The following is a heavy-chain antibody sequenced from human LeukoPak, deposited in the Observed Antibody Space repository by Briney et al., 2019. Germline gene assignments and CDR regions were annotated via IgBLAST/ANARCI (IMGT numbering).Heavy chain of an antibody. CDR3: ARGERSPDY. Sequence: SVRVSCKASGGTFSSYAISWVRQAPGQELEWMGKIIPIFGIANYAQKFQGRVTITADKSTSTAYMELSSLRSEDTAVYYCARGERSPDYWGQGTLVTVSS. J-gene: IGHJ4*02. V-gene: IGHV1-69*04. CDR2: IIPIFGIA. D-gene: IGHD1-26*01. CDR1: GGTFSSYA.